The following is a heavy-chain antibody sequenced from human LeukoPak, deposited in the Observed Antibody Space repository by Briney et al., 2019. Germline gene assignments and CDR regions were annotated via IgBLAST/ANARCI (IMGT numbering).Heavy chain of an antibody. V-gene: IGHV3-7*01. CDR2: IKQDGSEK. J-gene: IGHJ3*02. Sequence: GGSLRLSCAASGFTFSSYWMSCVRQAPGKGLEWVANIKQDGSEKYYVDSVKGRFTISRDNAKNSLYLQMNSLRAEDTAVYYCARAGVLYAFDIWGQGTMVTVSS. CDR3: ARAGVLYAFDI. CDR1: GFTFSSYW.